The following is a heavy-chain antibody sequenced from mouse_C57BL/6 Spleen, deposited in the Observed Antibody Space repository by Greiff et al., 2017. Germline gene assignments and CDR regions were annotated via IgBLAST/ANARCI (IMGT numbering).Heavy chain of an antibody. V-gene: IGHV14-1*01. CDR1: GFNIKDYY. Sequence: EVQLQQSGAELVRPGASVKLSCTASGFNIKDYYMHWVKQRPEQGLEWIGRIDPEDGDTEYATKFQGKATMTADTSTNTAYLQLSSLKSEDTAVYYFSYYSSYVFAYWGQGTLVTVSA. J-gene: IGHJ3*01. D-gene: IGHD2-5*01. CDR2: IDPEDGDT. CDR3: SYYSSYVFAY.